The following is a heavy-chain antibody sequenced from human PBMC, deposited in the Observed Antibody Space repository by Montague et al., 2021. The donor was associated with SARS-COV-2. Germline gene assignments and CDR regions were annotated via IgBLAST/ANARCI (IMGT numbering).Heavy chain of an antibody. CDR1: GGSISSGGYY. J-gene: IGHJ4*02. CDR3: ARGSYSSSWYGPKYYFDY. Sequence: SETLSLTCTVSGGSISSGGYYWSWIRQHPGKGLEWVGEINHSGSTNYNLSLKSRVTISVDTSKNQFSLKLSSVTAADTAVYYCARGSYSSSWYGPKYYFDYWGQGTLVTVSS. V-gene: IGHV4-39*07. CDR2: INHSGST. D-gene: IGHD6-13*01.